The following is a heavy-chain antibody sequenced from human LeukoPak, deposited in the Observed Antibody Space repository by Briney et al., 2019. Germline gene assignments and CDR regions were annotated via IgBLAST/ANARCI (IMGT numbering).Heavy chain of an antibody. CDR1: GFPLSSYS. V-gene: IGHV3-21*01. D-gene: IGHD5-18*01. J-gene: IGHJ4*02. Sequence: GGSLNLSCAASGFPLSSYSMNWVRKAPGKGLEWVSSISSSSSYIYYADSVKGRFTISRDNAKNSLYLQMNSLRAEDTAVYYCARDSTGYSYGSNFDYWGQGTLVTVSS. CDR2: ISSSSSYI. CDR3: ARDSTGYSYGSNFDY.